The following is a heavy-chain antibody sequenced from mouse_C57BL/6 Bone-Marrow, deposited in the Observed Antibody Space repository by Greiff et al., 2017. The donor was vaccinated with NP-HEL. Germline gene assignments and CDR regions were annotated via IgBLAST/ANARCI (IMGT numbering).Heavy chain of an antibody. J-gene: IGHJ2*01. V-gene: IGHV1-80*01. CDR1: GYAFSSYW. D-gene: IGHD2-4*01. CDR2: IYPGDGDT. CDR3: AREDYVDYFDY. Sequence: VQLVESGAELVKPGASVKISCKASGYAFSSYWMNWVKQRPGKGLEWIGQIYPGDGDTNYNGKFKGKATLTADKSSSTAYMQLSSLTSEDSAVYFCAREDYVDYFDYWGQGTTLTVSS.